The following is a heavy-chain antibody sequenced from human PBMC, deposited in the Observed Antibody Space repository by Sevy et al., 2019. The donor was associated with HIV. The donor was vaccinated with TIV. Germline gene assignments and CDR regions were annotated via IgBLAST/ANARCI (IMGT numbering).Heavy chain of an antibody. J-gene: IGHJ3*02. CDR1: GYTLTELS. CDR3: ATGGHEEGAFDI. V-gene: IGHV1-24*01. CDR2: FDPEDGET. Sequence: ASMKVSCKVSGYTLTELSMHWVRQAPGKGLEWMGGFDPEDGETIYAQKFQGRVTMTEDTSTDTAYMELSSLRSEDTAVYYCATGGHEEGAFDIWGQGTMVTVSS. D-gene: IGHD1-26*01.